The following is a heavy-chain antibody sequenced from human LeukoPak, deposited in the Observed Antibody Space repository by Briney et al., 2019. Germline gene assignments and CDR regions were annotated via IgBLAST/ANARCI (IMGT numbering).Heavy chain of an antibody. V-gene: IGHV4-34*01. CDR2: INHTGST. Sequence: SETLSLTCAVYGGSFNGYYWSWIRQAPGKGLEWIGEINHTGSTNYNPSLKSRVTISVEMSKNQFSLKLSPVTAADTAVYYCARALEMGETDYWGQGTLVTVSS. J-gene: IGHJ4*02. CDR3: ARALEMGETDY. CDR1: GGSFNGYY. D-gene: IGHD5-24*01.